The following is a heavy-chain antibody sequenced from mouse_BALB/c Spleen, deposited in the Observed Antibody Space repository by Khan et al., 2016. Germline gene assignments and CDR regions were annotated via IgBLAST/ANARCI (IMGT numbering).Heavy chain of an antibody. V-gene: IGHV1-77*01. D-gene: IGHD1-1*02. CDR1: GYTFTDYY. Sequence: QVQLKQSGAELARPGASVKLSCTASGYTFTDYYINWVKQRTGQGLEWIGEIYPGSGNTYYNEKFKGKATLTADKSSSTAYMQLSSLTSEDSAVYFCARSVYYGSYFDYWGQGTTLTVSS. J-gene: IGHJ2*01. CDR2: IYPGSGNT. CDR3: ARSVYYGSYFDY.